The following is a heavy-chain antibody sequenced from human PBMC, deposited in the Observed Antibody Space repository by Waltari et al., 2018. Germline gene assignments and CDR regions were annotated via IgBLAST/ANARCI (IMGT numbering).Heavy chain of an antibody. V-gene: IGHV4-59*11. CDR3: ARGGVGATFDY. CDR2: IYYSGST. D-gene: IGHD1-26*01. Sequence: QVQLQESGPGLVKPSETLSLTCTVSGGSISSHYWSWIRQPPGKGLEWIGYIYYSGSTNYHPSLKSRVTISVDTSKNQFSLKLSSVTAADTAVYYCARGGVGATFDYWGQGTLVTVSS. CDR1: GGSISSHY. J-gene: IGHJ4*02.